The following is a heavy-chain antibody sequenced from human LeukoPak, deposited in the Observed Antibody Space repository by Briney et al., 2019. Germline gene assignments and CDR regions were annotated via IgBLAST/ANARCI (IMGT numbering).Heavy chain of an antibody. CDR3: ARVMVRGVLGPLMKPEPYYFDY. J-gene: IGHJ4*02. V-gene: IGHV3-23*01. CDR1: GFTFSSYA. CDR2: ISGSGGST. Sequence: PGGSLRLSCAASGFTFSSYAMSWVRQAPGKGLEWVSAISGSGGSTYYADSVKGRFTISRDNAKNSLYLQMNSLRAEDTAVYYCARVMVRGVLGPLMKPEPYYFDYWGQGTLVTVSS. D-gene: IGHD3-10*01.